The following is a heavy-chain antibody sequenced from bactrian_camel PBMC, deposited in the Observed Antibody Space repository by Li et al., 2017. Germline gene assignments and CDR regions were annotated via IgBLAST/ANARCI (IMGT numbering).Heavy chain of an antibody. CDR2: IYTNDGTT. J-gene: IGHJ4*01. D-gene: IGHD5*01. CDR3: VAGWRLPWNRCVDSGTWGAPNY. CDR1: GDTYSRAC. V-gene: IGHV3S1*01. Sequence: QVQLVESGGGSVQAGGSLRLSCAASGDTYSRACMAWFRQAPGKEREGVAAIYTNDGTTYYAPSVKGRFTISHDNANNTVNLQTNGLKADDTAMYYCVAGWRLPWNRCVDSGTWGAPNYWGQGTQVTVS.